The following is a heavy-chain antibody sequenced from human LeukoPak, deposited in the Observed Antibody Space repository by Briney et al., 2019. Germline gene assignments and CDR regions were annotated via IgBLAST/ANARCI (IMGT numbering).Heavy chain of an antibody. V-gene: IGHV4-34*01. CDR2: INHSGST. Sequence: SETLSLTCAVYGGSFSGYYWSWIRQPPGKGLEWIGEINHSGSTNYNPSLKSRVTISVDTSKNQFSLKLSSVTAADTAVYYCARGPQYYDFWSGYRAYYFDYWGQGTLVTVSS. D-gene: IGHD3-3*01. CDR3: ARGPQYYDFWSGYRAYYFDY. J-gene: IGHJ4*02. CDR1: GGSFSGYY.